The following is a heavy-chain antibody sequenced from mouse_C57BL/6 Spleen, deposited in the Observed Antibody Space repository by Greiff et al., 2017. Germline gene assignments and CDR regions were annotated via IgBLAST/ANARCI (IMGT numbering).Heavy chain of an antibody. V-gene: IGHV1-69*01. J-gene: IGHJ4*01. CDR1: GFTFTSYW. D-gene: IGHD1-1*01. CDR2: IDPSDSYT. Sequence: VQLQQPGAVLVMPGASVKLSCKASGFTFTSYWMHWVKQRPGQGLEWIGEIDPSDSYTNYNQKFKGKSTLTVDKSSSTAYMPLSSLTSEDSAVYYSARKVLRSYYAMDYWGQGTSVTVSS. CDR3: ARKVLRSYYAMDY.